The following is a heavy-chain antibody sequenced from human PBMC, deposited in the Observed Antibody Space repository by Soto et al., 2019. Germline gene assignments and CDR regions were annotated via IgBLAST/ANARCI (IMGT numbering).Heavy chain of an antibody. CDR3: ARTPINYYGSGSYYNGRNAFDI. CDR2: ISAYHGNT. J-gene: IGHJ3*02. Sequence: QVQLVQSGAEVKKPGASVKVSCKASGYTFTSYGISWVRQAPGQGLEWMGWISAYHGNTNYAQKLQGRVTMTTDTSTSTAYMELRSLRSDDTAVYYCARTPINYYGSGSYYNGRNAFDIWGQGTMVTVSS. D-gene: IGHD3-10*01. CDR1: GYTFTSYG. V-gene: IGHV1-18*01.